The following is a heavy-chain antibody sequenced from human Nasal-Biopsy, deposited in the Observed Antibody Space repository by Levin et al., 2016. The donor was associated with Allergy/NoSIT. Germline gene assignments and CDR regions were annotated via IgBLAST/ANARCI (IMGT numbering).Heavy chain of an antibody. J-gene: IGHJ6*03. CDR2: INPSGST. CDR3: ARGQLLYHSPYMDV. D-gene: IGHD2-2*02. Sequence: GSLRLSCTVSGGSVSSGSYYWSWIRQPPGKGLEWIGNINPSGSTKYNPSLKSRVTISMDTSNNQFSLNLSFVTAADSAVYYCARGQLLYHSPYMDVWDKGTTVTVSS. CDR1: GGSVSSGSYY. V-gene: IGHV4-61*01.